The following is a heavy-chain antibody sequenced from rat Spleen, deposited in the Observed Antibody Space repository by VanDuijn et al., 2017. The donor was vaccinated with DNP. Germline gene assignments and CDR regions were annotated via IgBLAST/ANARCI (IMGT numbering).Heavy chain of an antibody. D-gene: IGHD1-11*01. CDR3: TTFEGRDA. CDR2: IFYDGSRT. J-gene: IGHJ4*01. Sequence: EVQLVESGGGLVRPGRSLKLSCATSGFTFSDCNMAWVRQAPKKGLEWVATIFYDGSRTYYRNSVKGRFTISRDNAKSTLYLQMDSLRSEDTATYYCTTFEGRDAWGQGTSVTVSS. V-gene: IGHV5S10*01. CDR1: GFTFSDCN.